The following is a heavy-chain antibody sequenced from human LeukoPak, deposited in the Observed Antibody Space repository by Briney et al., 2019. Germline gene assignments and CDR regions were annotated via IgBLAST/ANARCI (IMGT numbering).Heavy chain of an antibody. CDR3: ATFCSGGDCYSFAP. V-gene: IGHV3-23*01. CDR1: GFTFNNYA. CDR2: IIGSGGNT. J-gene: IGHJ5*02. D-gene: IGHD2-15*01. Sequence: GGSLRLSCAASGFTFNNYAMTWVRQAPGKGLEWVSTIIGSGGNTDYADPVKGRFTISRDNSKDTLFLQMDSLRVEDTAVYYCATFCSGGDCYSFAPWGREPWSPSPQ.